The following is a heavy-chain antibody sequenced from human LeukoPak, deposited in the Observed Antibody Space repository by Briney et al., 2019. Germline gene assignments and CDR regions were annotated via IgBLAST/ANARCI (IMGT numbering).Heavy chain of an antibody. CDR1: GGSISSGDYY. CDR3: ARNTHYGDYLSYYFDY. V-gene: IGHV4-30-4*01. J-gene: IGHJ4*02. D-gene: IGHD4-17*01. CDR2: IYYSGST. Sequence: SETLSLTCTVSGGSISSGDYYWSWIRQPPGKGLEWIGYIYYSGSTYYNPSLKSRVTISVDTSKNQFSLKLSSVTAADTAVYYCARNTHYGDYLSYYFDYWGQGTLVTVSS.